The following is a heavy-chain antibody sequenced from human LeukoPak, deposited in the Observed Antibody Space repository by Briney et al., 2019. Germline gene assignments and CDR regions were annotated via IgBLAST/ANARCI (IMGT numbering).Heavy chain of an antibody. V-gene: IGHV3-74*01. CDR2: INPDGGTT. J-gene: IGHJ4*02. D-gene: IGHD5-18*01. CDR3: ARDSPRGYSYGPFDY. CDR1: KFTFRSCW. Sequence: GGSLRLSCAASKFTFRSCWMHWVRQAPGKGLVWVSRINPDGGTTNYADSVKGRFTISRDNAKNTLYLQMNSLRAEDTAVYYCARDSPRGYSYGPFDYWGQGTLVTVSS.